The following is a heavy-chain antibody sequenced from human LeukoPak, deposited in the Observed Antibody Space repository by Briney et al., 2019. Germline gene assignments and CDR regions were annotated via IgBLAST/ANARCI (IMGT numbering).Heavy chain of an antibody. V-gene: IGHV4-4*07. J-gene: IGHJ5*02. D-gene: IGHD5-12*01. CDR1: GGSISSCY. Sequence: SETLSLTCTVSGGSISSCYWSWIRQPAGKGLEWIGRIYTSGSTNYNPSLKSRVTMSVDTSKNQFSLKLSSVTAADTAVYYCARAAYSGYDGVNWFDPWGQGTLVTVSS. CDR3: ARAAYSGYDGVNWFDP. CDR2: IYTSGST.